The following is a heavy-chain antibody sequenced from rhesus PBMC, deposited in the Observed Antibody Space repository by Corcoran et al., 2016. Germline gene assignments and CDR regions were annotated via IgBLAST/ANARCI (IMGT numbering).Heavy chain of an antibody. V-gene: IGHV4-169*02. CDR1: GDSVSSGY. CDR3: ARDQRMTY. CDR2: VYGSGIGS. J-gene: IGHJ4*01. Sequence: QLQLQESGPGLVKPSETLSVTCAVSGDSVSSGYWSWIRPAPGKGLEWIGNVYGSGIGSNSTPPPRSRFTLSVATSKNQLSLKLRSVTAADAAVYYCARDQRMTYWGQGVLVTVSS. D-gene: IGHD3-9*01.